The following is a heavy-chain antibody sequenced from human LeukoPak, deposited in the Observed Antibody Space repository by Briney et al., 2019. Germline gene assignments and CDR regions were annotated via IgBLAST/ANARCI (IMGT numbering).Heavy chain of an antibody. CDR2: ISGSGGST. CDR1: GFTFSSYA. D-gene: IGHD3-10*01. V-gene: IGHV3-23*01. J-gene: IGHJ4*02. Sequence: PGGPLRLSCAASGFTFSSYAMSWVRQAPGKGLEWVSAISGSGGSTYYADSVKGRFTISRDNSKNTLYLQMNSLRAEDTAVYYCAKDDNYYGSGSYQDYWGQGTLVTVSS. CDR3: AKDDNYYGSGSYQDY.